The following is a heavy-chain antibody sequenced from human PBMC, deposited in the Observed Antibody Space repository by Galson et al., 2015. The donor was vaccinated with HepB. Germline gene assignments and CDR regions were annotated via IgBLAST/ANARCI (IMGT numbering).Heavy chain of an antibody. V-gene: IGHV3-7*03. D-gene: IGHD6-19*01. Sequence: SLRLSCAASGFTFSGHRITWAPQAPGRGLDGVGNINQDGTELNYVDSVKGRFTISRDNAKSSLYLQMNSLRVEDTAVYYCARSSGWTSDYWGQGTLVTVSS. CDR1: GFTFSGHR. J-gene: IGHJ4*02. CDR2: INQDGTEL. CDR3: ARSSGWTSDY.